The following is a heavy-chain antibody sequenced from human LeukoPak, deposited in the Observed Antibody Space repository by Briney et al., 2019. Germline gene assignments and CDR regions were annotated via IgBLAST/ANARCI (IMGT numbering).Heavy chain of an antibody. CDR3: ASHYSSVRYRYTGSFDS. CDR1: GGSFIGYY. J-gene: IGHJ4*02. D-gene: IGHD3-16*02. V-gene: IGHV4-34*01. Sequence: SETLSLTCAVYGGSFIGYYWSWIRQPPGKGLEWIGEINHSGTTNYSPSLKSRVSISVDTSKNQFSLKLNSVTAADAAMYYCASHYSSVRYRYTGSFDSWGQGMLVNVSS. CDR2: INHSGTT.